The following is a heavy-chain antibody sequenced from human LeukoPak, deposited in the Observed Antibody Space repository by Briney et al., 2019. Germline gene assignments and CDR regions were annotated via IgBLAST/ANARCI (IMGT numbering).Heavy chain of an antibody. CDR3: ARLVVDTDMVQTHYFDY. CDR1: GYSFTSYW. Sequence: GESLKISCKGSGYSFTSYWIGWVRQMPGKGLEWMGIIYPGDSDTRYSPSFQGQVTISADKSLSTAYLQWSSLKASENAMYYCARLVVDTDMVQTHYFDYWGQGTLVTVSS. CDR2: IYPGDSDT. J-gene: IGHJ4*02. D-gene: IGHD5-18*01. V-gene: IGHV5-51*01.